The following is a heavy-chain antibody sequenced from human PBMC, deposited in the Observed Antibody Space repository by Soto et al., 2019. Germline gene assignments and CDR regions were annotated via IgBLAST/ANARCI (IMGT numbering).Heavy chain of an antibody. CDR2: MNPNSGNT. J-gene: IGHJ4*02. V-gene: IGHV1-8*01. Sequence: QVQLVQSGAEVKKPGASVKVSCKASGYTFTTYDINWVRQATGHGLEWMGWMNPNSGNTGYAQNLQGRVTMTRNSSISTAYMELSSLRSDGTAVYYCARGRSTSWFSDYWGQGTLVTVSS. CDR1: GYTFTTYD. D-gene: IGHD6-13*01. CDR3: ARGRSTSWFSDY.